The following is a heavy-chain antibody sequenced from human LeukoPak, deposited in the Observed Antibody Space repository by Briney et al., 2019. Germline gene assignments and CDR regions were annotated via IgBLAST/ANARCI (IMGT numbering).Heavy chain of an antibody. CDR2: IIPILGIA. Sequence: GASVKVSCKASGGTFSSYAISWVRQAPGQGLEWMGRIIPILGIANYAQKFQGRVTITADKSTSTAYMELSSLRSEDTAVYYCARVIMAGYSGYDYLDYWGQGTLVTVSS. CDR3: ARVIMAGYSGYDYLDY. CDR1: GGTFSSYA. D-gene: IGHD5-12*01. V-gene: IGHV1-69*04. J-gene: IGHJ4*02.